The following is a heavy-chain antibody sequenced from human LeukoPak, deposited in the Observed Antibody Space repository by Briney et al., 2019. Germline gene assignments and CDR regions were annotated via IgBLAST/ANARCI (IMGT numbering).Heavy chain of an antibody. Sequence: GRSLRLSCSASGFTFSTYAVHWVRQAPGKGLEYVSAISRNGGRTYYADSVKGRFTISRDNSKNTLYLQMSSLRAEDTAVYYCGKDLPSGGGVDYWGQGTLVTVSS. D-gene: IGHD3-10*01. CDR1: GFTFSTYA. J-gene: IGHJ4*02. CDR2: ISRNGGRT. V-gene: IGHV3-64D*06. CDR3: GKDLPSGGGVDY.